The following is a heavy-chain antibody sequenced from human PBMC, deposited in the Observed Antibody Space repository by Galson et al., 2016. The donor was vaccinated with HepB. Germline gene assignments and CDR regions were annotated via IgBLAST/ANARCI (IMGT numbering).Heavy chain of an antibody. CDR3: ARVSTSYCSYSVCSNTRVIDY. J-gene: IGHJ4*02. CDR1: GGSFNDYY. CDR2: INHSGVI. D-gene: IGHD2-8*01. V-gene: IGHV4-34*01. Sequence: SETLSLTCAVYGGSFNDYYWSWIRQPPGKGLEWIGEINHSGVINYNPSLKSRVTISVGTSKNQFSLKMTSVTAADTAVYYCARVSTSYCSYSVCSNTRVIDYWGQGTLVTVSS.